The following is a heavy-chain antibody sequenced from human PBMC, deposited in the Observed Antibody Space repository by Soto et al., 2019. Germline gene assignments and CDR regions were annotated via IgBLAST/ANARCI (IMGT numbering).Heavy chain of an antibody. CDR3: ATQDFRGPTGTT. CDR2: IGAGGDTN. V-gene: IGHV3-23*01. J-gene: IGHJ4*02. Sequence: VGSLGLSGAASGFTFNTYAMGWVRQAPGKGLEWVSLIGAGGDTNYYADPVKGRFTISRDNSMNTLYLQLNSLRADDTAAYYCATQDFRGPTGTTWGQGTLVTSPQ. CDR1: GFTFNTYA. D-gene: IGHD1-1*01.